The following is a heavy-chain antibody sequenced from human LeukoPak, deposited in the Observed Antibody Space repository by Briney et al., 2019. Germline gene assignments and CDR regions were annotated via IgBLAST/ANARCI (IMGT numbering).Heavy chain of an antibody. V-gene: IGHV4-4*09. CDR3: ARCECSGYFQPDSDAFDI. J-gene: IGHJ3*02. Sequence: SETLSLTCTVSGGSISSYYWSWIRQPPGKGLEWIGYIYTSGSTNYNPSLKSRVTISVDTSKNQFSLKLSSVTAADTAVYYCARCECSGYFQPDSDAFDIWGQGTMVTVSS. CDR2: IYTSGST. CDR1: GGSISSYY. D-gene: IGHD3-22*01.